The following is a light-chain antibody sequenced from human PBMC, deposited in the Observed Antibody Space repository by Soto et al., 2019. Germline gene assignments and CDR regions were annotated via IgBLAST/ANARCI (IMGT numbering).Light chain of an antibody. V-gene: IGKV3-20*01. CDR1: QSASSTY. Sequence: IVWAQSPGTLYLSPGERASLSCRGSQSASSTYLAWYQQKPGQAPRLLIYDASSRATGIPDRFSGGGSGTDFTLTISSLEPDDFAVYYCQQLSSYPLTFGGGTQVDIK. CDR3: QQLSSYPLT. CDR2: DAS. J-gene: IGKJ4*01.